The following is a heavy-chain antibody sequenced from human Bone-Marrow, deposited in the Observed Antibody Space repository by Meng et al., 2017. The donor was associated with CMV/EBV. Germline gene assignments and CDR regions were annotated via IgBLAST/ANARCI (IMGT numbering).Heavy chain of an antibody. D-gene: IGHD3-16*02. CDR2: VSYTGST. V-gene: IGHV4-39*07. Sequence: GSLRLSCTVSGGSISSNTDYWSWIRQPPGKGLEWIGSVSYTGSTYYNPSLKSRVTISIDTSKNQFSLKLNSVTAADTAVYYCASRDVWGSYRYTPTWGQGTLVTVSS. CDR1: GGSISSNTDY. CDR3: ASRDVWGSYRYTPT. J-gene: IGHJ5*02.